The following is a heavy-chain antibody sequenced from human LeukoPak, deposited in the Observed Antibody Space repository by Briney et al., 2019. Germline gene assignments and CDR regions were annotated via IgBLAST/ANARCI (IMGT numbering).Heavy chain of an antibody. CDR2: ILYDGRNK. Sequence: PGGSLRLSCAASGFTFSSYWMSWVRQAPGKGLEWVALILYDGRNKYYADSVRGRFTISRDNSKNTLFLQMNSLRPDDTALYYCARARRASGYYSSISLWGQGTMVTVSS. CDR3: ARARRASGYYSSISL. D-gene: IGHD3-3*01. V-gene: IGHV3-30*03. CDR1: GFTFSSYW. J-gene: IGHJ3*01.